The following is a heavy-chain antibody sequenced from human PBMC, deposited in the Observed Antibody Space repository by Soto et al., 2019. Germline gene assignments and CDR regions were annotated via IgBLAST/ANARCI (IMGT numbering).Heavy chain of an antibody. CDR1: GGSIGSRGYY. D-gene: IGHD2-8*01. J-gene: IGHJ6*02. Sequence: QVQMRQSGPGLVKPSQTLSLKCSVSGGSIGSRGYYWSWIRQHPEKGLEWIGSIYYNGNTDYNPSLRGRPTISLDASMNEFSLKLTSVTAADTAVYYCARDKGGAALKGSGMDVWGQGTTVTVS. CDR3: ARDKGGAALKGSGMDV. V-gene: IGHV4-31*02. CDR2: IYYNGNT.